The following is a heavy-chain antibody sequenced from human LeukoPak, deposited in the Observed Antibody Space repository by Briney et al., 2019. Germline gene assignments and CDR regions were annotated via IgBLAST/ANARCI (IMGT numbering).Heavy chain of an antibody. D-gene: IGHD6-13*01. CDR1: GYTLTELS. Sequence: GASVKLSCKVSGYTLTELSMHWVRQPPGKGSEWMGGFDSEDGETIYAQKFHGRVTMTEDTSTDTAYMELSSLRSEDTAVYYCATALWGAAAGLDYWGQGTLVTVSS. V-gene: IGHV1-24*01. CDR3: ATALWGAAAGLDY. J-gene: IGHJ4*02. CDR2: FDSEDGET.